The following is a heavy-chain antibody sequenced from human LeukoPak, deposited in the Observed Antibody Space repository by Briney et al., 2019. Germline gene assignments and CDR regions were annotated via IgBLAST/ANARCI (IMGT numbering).Heavy chain of an antibody. V-gene: IGHV4-59*01. Sequence: SETLSLTCTVSGGSISSYYWSWIRQPPGKGLEWIGYIYYSGSTNYNPSLKSRVTISVDTSKNQFSLKLSSVTAADTAVYYCARDRYYDSSDDRSGWFDPWGQGTLVTVSS. CDR2: IYYSGST. CDR3: ARDRYYDSSDDRSGWFDP. D-gene: IGHD3-22*01. J-gene: IGHJ5*02. CDR1: GGSISSYY.